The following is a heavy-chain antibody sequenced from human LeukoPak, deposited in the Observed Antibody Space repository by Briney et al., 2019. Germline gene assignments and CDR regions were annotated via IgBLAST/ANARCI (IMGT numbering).Heavy chain of an antibody. J-gene: IGHJ6*04. D-gene: IGHD5-12*01. V-gene: IGHV1-69*06. CDR2: IIPMFGTA. Sequence: ASVKVSCKASGGTFDSHAISWVRQAPGQRLEWMGAIIPMFGTANYAQKFQGRVAIIADKSTSTAYMELSSLRSEDTAVYYCASAQNNHGYVYYGMDVWGKGTTVTVSS. CDR1: GGTFDSHA. CDR3: ASAQNNHGYVYYGMDV.